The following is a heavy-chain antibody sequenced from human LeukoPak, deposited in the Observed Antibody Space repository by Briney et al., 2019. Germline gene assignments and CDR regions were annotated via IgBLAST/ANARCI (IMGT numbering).Heavy chain of an antibody. CDR1: GYRFTTYW. J-gene: IGHJ4*02. Sequence: KFGESLKISCQGSGYRFTTYWIGWVRQMPGKGLEWMGIIYPSDSETKYSPSFQGQVTISADKSVNTAYLQWSSLKASDTAMYYCARHYTAVAAFDSWGQGTLVTVSS. CDR2: IYPSDSET. D-gene: IGHD6-19*01. CDR3: ARHYTAVAAFDS. V-gene: IGHV5-51*01.